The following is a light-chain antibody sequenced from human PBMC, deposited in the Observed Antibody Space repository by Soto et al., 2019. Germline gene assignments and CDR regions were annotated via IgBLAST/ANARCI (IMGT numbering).Light chain of an antibody. CDR2: KAS. CDR3: QQYNTYSRT. J-gene: IGKJ1*01. Sequence: DIQMTQSPSTLSASVGDRVAITCRASQSISTYLAWYQQKPGKAPKLLIYKASSLESGVPSRFSGSGSGAEITLTISSLQPDDFATYYCQQYNTYSRTFGQGTKVDIK. CDR1: QSISTY. V-gene: IGKV1-5*03.